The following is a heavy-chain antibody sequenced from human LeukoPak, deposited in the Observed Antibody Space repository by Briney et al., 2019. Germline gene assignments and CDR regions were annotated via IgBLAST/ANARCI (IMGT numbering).Heavy chain of an antibody. CDR2: IDYSGSA. CDR3: AGGTVGQLFPCDY. CDR1: GDSITSSTYY. D-gene: IGHD2-21*01. V-gene: IGHV4-39*07. J-gene: IGHJ4*02. Sequence: SETLSLTCTVSGDSITSSTYYWGWIRQPPGKGLEWIGSIDYSGSAYYNPSPKSRFTISVDTSKNQFSLKVSSVTAADTAVYYCAGGTVGQLFPCDYWGQGTLVTVSS.